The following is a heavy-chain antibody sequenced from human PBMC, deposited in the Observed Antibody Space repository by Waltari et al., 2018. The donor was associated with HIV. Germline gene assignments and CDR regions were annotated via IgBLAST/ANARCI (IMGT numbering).Heavy chain of an antibody. CDR1: GLTFSSFA. CDR2: ISGSGGST. J-gene: IGHJ2*01. CDR3: AKGSGTTVANWYFDL. D-gene: IGHD4-17*01. Sequence: EVQLLESGGGLVQPGGSLRLSCAASGLTFSSFAMNWVRPAPGEGLEWVSSISGSGGSTYYADSVKGRFTISRDNSKNTLYLQMSSLRAEDTAVYYCAKGSGTTVANWYFDLWGRGTLVTVSS. V-gene: IGHV3-23*01.